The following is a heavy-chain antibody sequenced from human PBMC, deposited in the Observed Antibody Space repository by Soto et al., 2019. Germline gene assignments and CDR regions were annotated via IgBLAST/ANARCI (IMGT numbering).Heavy chain of an antibody. CDR1: GFTFSSYW. D-gene: IGHD1-26*01. Sequence: GGSLRLSCAASGFTFSSYWMHWVRQAPGKGLVWDSRINSDGSSTSYADSVKGRLTISRDNAKNTLYLQMNSLRAEDTAGYFYYSGSTNYNPSLKSRVTISVDTSKNQFSLKLSSVTAADTAVYYCARGSQGSGYDFWSGYYINWFDPWGQGTLVTVSS. J-gene: IGHJ5*02. V-gene: IGHV3-74*01. CDR2: INSDGSST. CDR3: YSGSTNYNPSLKSRVTISVDTSKNQFSLKLSSVTAADTAVYYCARGSQGSGYDFWSGYYINWFDP.